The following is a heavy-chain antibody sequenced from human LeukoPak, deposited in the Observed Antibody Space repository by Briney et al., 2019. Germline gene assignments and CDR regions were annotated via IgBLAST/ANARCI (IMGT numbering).Heavy chain of an antibody. D-gene: IGHD3-10*01. V-gene: IGHV4-39*01. Sequence: SETLSLTCAVYGGSFSDYYWGWIRQPPGKGLEWIGSIYYSGSTYYNPSLKSRVTISVDTSKNQFSLKLSSVTAADTAVYYCASPSSMVRGALFDPWGQGTLVTVSS. CDR3: ASPSSMVRGALFDP. CDR1: GGSFSDYY. J-gene: IGHJ5*02. CDR2: IYYSGST.